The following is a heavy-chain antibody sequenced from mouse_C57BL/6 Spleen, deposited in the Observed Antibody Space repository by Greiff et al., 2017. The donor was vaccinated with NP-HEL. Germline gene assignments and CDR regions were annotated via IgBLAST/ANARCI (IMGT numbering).Heavy chain of an antibody. J-gene: IGHJ3*01. Sequence: VQLQQSGPELVKPGASVKISCKASGFAFSSSWMNWVKQRPGKGLEWIGRIYPGDGDTNYTGKFKGKATLTADKSSRTAYMNLSSLTSKDAAVYFYSRGGDWDVTYWGQGTLVTVSA. CDR2: IYPGDGDT. CDR1: GFAFSSSW. V-gene: IGHV1-82*01. D-gene: IGHD4-1*01. CDR3: SRGGDWDVTY.